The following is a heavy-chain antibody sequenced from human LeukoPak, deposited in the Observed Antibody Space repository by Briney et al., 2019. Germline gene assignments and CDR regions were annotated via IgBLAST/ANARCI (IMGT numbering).Heavy chain of an antibody. CDR2: IKQDGSEK. Sequence: PGGTLRLSCAASGLTFSSYWMSWVRQAPGKGLEWVANIKQDGSEKYYVDSVKGRFTISRDNAKNSLYLQMNSLRAEDTAVYYCARGDRYSSGWYQGTPYFFDYWGQGTLVTVSS. J-gene: IGHJ4*02. V-gene: IGHV3-7*01. CDR3: ARGDRYSSGWYQGTPYFFDY. CDR1: GLTFSSYW. D-gene: IGHD6-19*01.